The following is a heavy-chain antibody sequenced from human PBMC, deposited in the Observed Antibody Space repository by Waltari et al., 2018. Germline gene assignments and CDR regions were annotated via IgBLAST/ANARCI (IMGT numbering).Heavy chain of an antibody. CDR1: GGSISSSSYY. Sequence: QLQLQESGPGLVKPSETLSLTCTVSGGSISSSSYYCGWIRQPPGKGRELIGSIYYSGSTYYNPSLKSRVTISVDTSKNQFSLKLSSVTAADTAVYYCASYYGSGSYLFDYWGQGTLVTVSS. CDR2: IYYSGST. D-gene: IGHD3-10*01. J-gene: IGHJ4*02. V-gene: IGHV4-39*01. CDR3: ASYYGSGSYLFDY.